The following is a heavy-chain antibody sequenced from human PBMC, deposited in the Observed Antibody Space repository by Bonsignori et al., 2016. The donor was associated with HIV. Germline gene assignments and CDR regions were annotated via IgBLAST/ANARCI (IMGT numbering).Heavy chain of an antibody. CDR3: ARGTWTYVNY. CDR2: IYYSGTT. J-gene: IGHJ4*02. Sequence: RQAPGKGLEWIGYIYYSGTTNYNPSLKSRVTISVDTSKNQFSLKLSSVTAADTAVYYCARGTWTYVNYWGQGTLVTVSS. D-gene: IGHD3-10*02. V-gene: IGHV4-59*01.